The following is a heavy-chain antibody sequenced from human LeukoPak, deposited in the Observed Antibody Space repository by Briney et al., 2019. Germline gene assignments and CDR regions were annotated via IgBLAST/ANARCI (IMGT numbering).Heavy chain of an antibody. CDR3: AKGSSAVGGGLHDDY. V-gene: IGHV3-23*01. Sequence: GGSLRLSCASSGFTFSSYVMTWVRQAPGKGLEWVSGISGTVDSTYYADSVKGRFTISRDNSKNTVYLQMNSLRVEDTAVYYCAKGSSAVGGGLHDDYWGQGTLVTVSS. CDR2: ISGTVDST. J-gene: IGHJ4*02. CDR1: GFTFSSYV. D-gene: IGHD6-13*01.